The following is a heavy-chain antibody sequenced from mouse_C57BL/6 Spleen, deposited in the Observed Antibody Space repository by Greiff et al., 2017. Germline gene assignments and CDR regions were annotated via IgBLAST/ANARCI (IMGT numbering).Heavy chain of an antibody. D-gene: IGHD2-3*01. CDR2: IHPNSGST. CDR1: GYTFTSYW. Sequence: QVQLQQSGAELVKPGASVKLSCKASGYTFTSYWMHWVKQRPGQGLEWIGMIHPNSGSTNYNEKFKSKATLTVDKSSSTAYMQLSSLTSEDSAVYYCAREAYDGYYVRAMDYWGQGTSVTVSS. CDR3: AREAYDGYYVRAMDY. V-gene: IGHV1-64*01. J-gene: IGHJ4*01.